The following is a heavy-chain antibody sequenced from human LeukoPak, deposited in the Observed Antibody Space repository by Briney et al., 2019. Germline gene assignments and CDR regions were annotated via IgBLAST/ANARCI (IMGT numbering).Heavy chain of an antibody. CDR3: ASKSTDHGELRFDY. CDR2: IYYTGTT. CDR1: GDSTNTYF. Sequence: SVTLSLTCTISGDSTNTYFWSWIRQPPGKGLEWIGYIYYTGTTNYNPSLKSRVTISVDTSKNQFSLKVSSVTAADTGVYYCASKSTDHGELRFDYWGQGTLVTVSS. J-gene: IGHJ4*02. D-gene: IGHD4-17*01. V-gene: IGHV4-59*01.